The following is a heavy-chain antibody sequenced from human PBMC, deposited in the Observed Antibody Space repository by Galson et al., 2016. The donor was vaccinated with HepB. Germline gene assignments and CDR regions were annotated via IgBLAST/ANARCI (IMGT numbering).Heavy chain of an antibody. CDR2: LRHDGSND. D-gene: IGHD3-16*01. V-gene: IGHV3-33*06. J-gene: IGHJ5*02. Sequence: SLRLSCAASGFTFSSYAMHWVRQAPGKGLEWVAVLRHDGSNDYYVDSVKGRFTISRDNSKNTLYLQMNSLRAEDTAVYYCAKEGPVGGYGKNWFDPWGQGTLVTVSS. CDR1: GFTFSSYA. CDR3: AKEGPVGGYGKNWFDP.